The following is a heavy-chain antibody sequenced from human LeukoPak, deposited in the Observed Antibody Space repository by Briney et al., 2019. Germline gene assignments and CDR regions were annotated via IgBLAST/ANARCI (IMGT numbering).Heavy chain of an antibody. CDR3: ARLPRDDFWSNFFDY. CDR1: GGSISSYY. Sequence: PSETLSLTCTVSGGSISSYYWSWIRQPPGKGLEWIGSIYYRGSTYYNPSLKSRVTISVDTSKNQFSLKLSSVTAADTAVYYCARLPRDDFWSNFFDYWGQGTLVTVSS. D-gene: IGHD3-3*01. CDR2: IYYRGST. J-gene: IGHJ4*02. V-gene: IGHV4-59*05.